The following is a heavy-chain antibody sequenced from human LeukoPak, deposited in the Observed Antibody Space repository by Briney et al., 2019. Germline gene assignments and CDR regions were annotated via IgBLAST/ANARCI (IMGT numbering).Heavy chain of an antibody. CDR1: VYTFTSYY. CDR2: INPSGGST. CDR3: ASLMGPPGWFDP. D-gene: IGHD2-8*01. J-gene: IGHJ5*02. V-gene: IGHV1-46*01. Sequence: ASVKVSCKASVYTFTSYYMHWVRQAPGQGLEWMGIINPSGGSTSYAQKFQGRVTMTRDMSTSTVYMELSSLRSEDTAVYYCASLMGPPGWFDPWGQGTLVTVSS.